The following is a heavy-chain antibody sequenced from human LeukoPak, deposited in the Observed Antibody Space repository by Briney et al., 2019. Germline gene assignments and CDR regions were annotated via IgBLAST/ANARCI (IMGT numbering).Heavy chain of an antibody. Sequence: ASVKLSCKASGYTFISNGISWVRQAPGQGLEWMGWISAYNGNTNYAQTLQGRVTMTTDTSTSTAYMELRSLRSDDSAVYYCERRSYGSGSYYFDYWGQGTLVTVSS. CDR2: ISAYNGNT. CDR1: GYTFISNG. J-gene: IGHJ4*02. D-gene: IGHD3-10*01. V-gene: IGHV1-18*01. CDR3: ERRSYGSGSYYFDY.